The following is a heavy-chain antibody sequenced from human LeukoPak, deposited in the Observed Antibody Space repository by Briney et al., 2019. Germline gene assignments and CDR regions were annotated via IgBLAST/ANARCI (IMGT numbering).Heavy chain of an antibody. Sequence: GESLKISCKGSGYSINNYWIGWVRQMPGRGLEWMGIIYPADSDIRYSPSFQGQVTISADKSISAAFVQWSSLKASDTAIYYCARRTPEYTNRWYFDLWGRGTLVTVSS. CDR3: ARRTPEYTNRWYFDL. V-gene: IGHV5-51*01. CDR1: GYSINNYW. J-gene: IGHJ2*01. CDR2: IYPADSDI. D-gene: IGHD6-6*01.